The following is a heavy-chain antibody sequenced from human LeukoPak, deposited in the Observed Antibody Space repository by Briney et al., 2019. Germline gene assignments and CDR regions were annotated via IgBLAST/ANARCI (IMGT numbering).Heavy chain of an antibody. J-gene: IGHJ6*02. CDR2: INHSGST. CDR1: GGSFSGYY. Sequence: KPSETLSLTCAVYGGSFSGYYWSWIRQPPGKGLEWIGEINHSGSTNYNPSLKSRVTISVDTSKNQFSLKLSSVTAADTAVYYCARRGIEDGMDVRGQGTTVTVSS. CDR3: ARRGIEDGMDV. V-gene: IGHV4-34*01. D-gene: IGHD2-21*01.